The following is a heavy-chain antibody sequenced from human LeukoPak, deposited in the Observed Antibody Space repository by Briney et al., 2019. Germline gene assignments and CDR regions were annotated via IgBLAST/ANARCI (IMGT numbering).Heavy chain of an antibody. CDR2: VHYSGST. D-gene: IGHD5-18*01. Sequence: KPSETLSLTCTVPGGSISSYYWSWIRQPPGKGLEWIGFVHYSGSTHYNPSLKSRVTISVDTSKNQVSLKLTSVTAADTAVYYCARTEESGYNYGYFGYYYYMDVWGKGTTVTVSS. CDR1: GGSISSYY. V-gene: IGHV4-59*01. J-gene: IGHJ6*03. CDR3: ARTEESGYNYGYFGYYYYMDV.